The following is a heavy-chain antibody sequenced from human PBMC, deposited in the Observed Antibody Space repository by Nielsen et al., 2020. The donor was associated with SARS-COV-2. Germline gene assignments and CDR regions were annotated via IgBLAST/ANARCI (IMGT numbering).Heavy chain of an antibody. Sequence: GESLKISCQGSGYSFTSYWIAWVRQMPGKGLEWVGIIYPGDSDTTYSPSFQGQVSISADKSITTAYLQWSSLKASDTAMYFCARQNFFPETIFGVVTARAAYYGMDVWGQGTTVTVSS. CDR2: IYPGDSDT. D-gene: IGHD3-3*01. J-gene: IGHJ6*02. V-gene: IGHV5-51*01. CDR1: GYSFTSYW. CDR3: ARQNFFPETIFGVVTARAAYYGMDV.